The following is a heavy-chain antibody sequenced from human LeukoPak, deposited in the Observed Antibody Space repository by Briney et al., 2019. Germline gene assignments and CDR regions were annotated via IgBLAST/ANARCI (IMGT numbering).Heavy chain of an antibody. V-gene: IGHV1-2*02. Sequence: GSSVTVSFKSSGYIFTGYYMRWVGQPPAQGLDWMGSINPNSGATDCAQKFQGRVTMTRDTSISISQMELSSLRIDDTAVYYWARDLSGNSFDIWGPGTMVTVSS. CDR3: ARDLSGNSFDI. CDR1: GYIFTGYY. D-gene: IGHD1-26*01. CDR2: INPNSGAT. J-gene: IGHJ3*02.